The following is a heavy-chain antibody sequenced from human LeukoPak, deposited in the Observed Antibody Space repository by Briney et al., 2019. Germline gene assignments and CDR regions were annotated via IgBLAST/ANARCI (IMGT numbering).Heavy chain of an antibody. V-gene: IGHV6-1*01. J-gene: IGHJ4*02. Sequence: SQTLSLTCAISGDSVSSNSAAWNWIRQSPSRGLEWLGRTYYRSKWYNDYAVSVESRITINPDTSKNQFSLQLNSVTPEDTAVYYCARQTIRGSGYDYPSTFDYWGQGTLVTVSS. D-gene: IGHD5-12*01. CDR3: ARQTIRGSGYDYPSTFDY. CDR1: GDSVSSNSAA. CDR2: TYYRSKWYN.